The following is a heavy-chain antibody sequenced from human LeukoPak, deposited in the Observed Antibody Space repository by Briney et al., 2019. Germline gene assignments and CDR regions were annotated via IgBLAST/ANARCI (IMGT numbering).Heavy chain of an antibody. Sequence: GASVKVSCKASGYTFTSYGISWVRQAPGQGLEWMGWISAYNGNTNYAQKLQGRVTMTTDTSTSTAYMELRSLRSDDTAVYYCARADPHPYCSSTSCFIFDYWGQGTLVTVSS. J-gene: IGHJ4*02. V-gene: IGHV1-18*01. CDR3: ARADPHPYCSSTSCFIFDY. D-gene: IGHD2-2*01. CDR1: GYTFTSYG. CDR2: ISAYNGNT.